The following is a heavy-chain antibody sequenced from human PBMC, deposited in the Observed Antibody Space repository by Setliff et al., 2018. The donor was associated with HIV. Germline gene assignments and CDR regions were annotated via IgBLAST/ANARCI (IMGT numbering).Heavy chain of an antibody. CDR1: GGSISSGSYY. CDR3: GRWGHGYNSYDH. D-gene: IGHD5-12*01. Sequence: SETLSLTCTVSGGSISSGSYYWSWIRQPAGKGLEWIGTTYYDGSTIYNPSLNSRVTMSVDTSKNQFSLTLRSLTAADTAVYYCGRWGHGYNSYDHWGQGTLVTVSS. V-gene: IGHV4-61*10. J-gene: IGHJ4*02. CDR2: TYYDGST.